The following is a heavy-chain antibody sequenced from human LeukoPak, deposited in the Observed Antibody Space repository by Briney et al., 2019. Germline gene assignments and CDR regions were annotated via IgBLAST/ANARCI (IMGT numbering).Heavy chain of an antibody. CDR1: GFTFSTYA. CDR3: TTDEWN. J-gene: IGHJ4*02. D-gene: IGHD3-3*01. CDR2: TKGKTDGGTT. V-gene: IGHV3-15*01. Sequence: GGSLRLSCAASGFTFSTYAMNWVRQAPGKGLEWVGRTKGKTDGGTTDYAAPVKGRFTISRDDSKNTLYLQMNSLKTEDTAVYYCTTDEWNWGQGTLVTVSS.